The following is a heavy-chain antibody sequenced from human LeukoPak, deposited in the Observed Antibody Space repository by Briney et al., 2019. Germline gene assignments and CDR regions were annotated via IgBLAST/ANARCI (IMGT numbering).Heavy chain of an antibody. J-gene: IGHJ5*02. CDR2: INHRGST. Sequence: SETLSPTCAVFGGFFSSYYWSWISHPPGKGLEWIGSINHRGSTKYNPSLKSRVTIAVDMSKNQFSLELSSVTAADTAVYYCARGPASGSNFAWFDPWGQGTLVTVSS. CDR3: ARGPASGSNFAWFDP. V-gene: IGHV4-34*01. CDR1: GGFFSSYY. D-gene: IGHD3-10*01.